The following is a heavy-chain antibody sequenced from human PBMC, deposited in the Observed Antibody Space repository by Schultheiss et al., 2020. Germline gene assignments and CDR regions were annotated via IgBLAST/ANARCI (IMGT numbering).Heavy chain of an antibody. D-gene: IGHD1-1*01. CDR1: GFTFSDYY. CDR3: ARGFCCSNDEYYFDY. Sequence: GGSLRLSCAASGFTFSDYYMSWIRQAPGKGLEWVSYISSSGSTIYYADSVKGRFTISRDNAKNSLYLQMNSLRAEDTAVYYCARGFCCSNDEYYFDYWGQGTLVTVSS. V-gene: IGHV3-11*01. CDR2: ISSSGSTI. J-gene: IGHJ4*02.